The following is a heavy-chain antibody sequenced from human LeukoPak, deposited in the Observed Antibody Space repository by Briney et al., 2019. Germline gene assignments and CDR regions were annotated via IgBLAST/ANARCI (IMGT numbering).Heavy chain of an antibody. V-gene: IGHV1-69*13. CDR2: IIPIFGTA. CDR1: GGTFSRYA. D-gene: IGHD3-22*01. J-gene: IGHJ4*02. Sequence: SVKVSCKASGGTFSRYAISWARQAPGQGLEWMGGIIPIFGTANYAQKFQGRVTITADESTSTAYMELSSLRSEDTAVYYCARTAAQPDYYDSSGYFDYWGPGTLVTVSS. CDR3: ARTAAQPDYYDSSGYFDY.